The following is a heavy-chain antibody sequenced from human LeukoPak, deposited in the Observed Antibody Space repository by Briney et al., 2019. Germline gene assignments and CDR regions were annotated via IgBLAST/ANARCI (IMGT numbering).Heavy chain of an antibody. CDR1: GFTFSDYY. CDR3: AIDDFDFLRGPRPDDYFSYLDV. V-gene: IGHV3-11*01. D-gene: IGHD3-3*01. J-gene: IGHJ6*03. CDR2: ISSSGHSI. Sequence: PGGSLRLSCAASGFTFSDYYMSWFRRAPGKGLEWISYISSSGHSIAYADSVKGRFTIARDNAKNSVYLQINRLSAEDTAVYCCAIDDFDFLRGPRPDDYFSYLDVWGRGTTVTVSS.